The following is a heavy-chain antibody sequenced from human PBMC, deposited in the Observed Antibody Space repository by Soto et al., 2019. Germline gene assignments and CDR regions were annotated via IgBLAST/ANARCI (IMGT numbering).Heavy chain of an antibody. V-gene: IGHV1-69*08. CDR1: GGTFSNDI. Sequence: QVQVVQSGAEVKKPGSSVKVSCKASGGTFSNDIITWVRQAPGQGLEWMERIIPLLDITNYAQKFQGRVTITADKSTSTAYMELNNLRSEDTAVYYCVRDSPIGSTYSGYDGIDYWGQGTLVTVSS. CDR3: VRDSPIGSTYSGYDGIDY. CDR2: IIPLLDIT. J-gene: IGHJ4*02. D-gene: IGHD5-12*01.